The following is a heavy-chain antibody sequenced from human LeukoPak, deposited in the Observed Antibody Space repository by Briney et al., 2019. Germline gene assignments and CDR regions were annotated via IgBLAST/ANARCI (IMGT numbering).Heavy chain of an antibody. J-gene: IGHJ4*02. CDR3: ARDQLPHPFDY. V-gene: IGHV1-2*06. D-gene: IGHD1-7*01. CDR1: GYTFTSYG. Sequence: ASVKVSCKASGYTFTSYGISWVRQAPGQGLEWMGRINPNSGGTNYAQKFQGRVTMTRDTSISTAYMELSRLRSDDTAVYYCARDQLPHPFDYWGQGTLVTVSS. CDR2: INPNSGGT.